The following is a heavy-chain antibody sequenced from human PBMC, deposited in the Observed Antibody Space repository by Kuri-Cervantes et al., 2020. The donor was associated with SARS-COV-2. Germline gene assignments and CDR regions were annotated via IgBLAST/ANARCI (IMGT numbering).Heavy chain of an antibody. D-gene: IGHD2-2*02. J-gene: IGHJ3*02. CDR1: GYSISSGYY. CDR2: IYHSGST. Sequence: SQTPSLTCSVSGYSISSGYYWGWIRQPPGKGLEWIGSIYHSGSTYYNPSLKSRVTISVDTSKNQFSLKLSSVTAADTAVYYCARGLGSPNCSSTSCYIATSFDIWGQGTMVTVSS. V-gene: IGHV4-38-2*02. CDR3: ARGLGSPNCSSTSCYIATSFDI.